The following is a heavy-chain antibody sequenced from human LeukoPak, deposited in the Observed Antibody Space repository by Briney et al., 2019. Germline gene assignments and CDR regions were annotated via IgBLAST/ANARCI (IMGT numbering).Heavy chain of an antibody. Sequence: GGSLRLSCAASGFTFDDYTMHWVRQAPGKGLEWVSLISWDGGSTYYADSVEGRFTISRDNAKNSLYLQMNSLRAEDTAVYYCARDLTVVTPYYFDYWGQGTLVTVSS. J-gene: IGHJ4*02. V-gene: IGHV3-43*01. CDR2: ISWDGGST. D-gene: IGHD4-23*01. CDR1: GFTFDDYT. CDR3: ARDLTVVTPYYFDY.